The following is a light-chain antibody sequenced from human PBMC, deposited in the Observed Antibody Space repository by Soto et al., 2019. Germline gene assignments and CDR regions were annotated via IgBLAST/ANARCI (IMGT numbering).Light chain of an antibody. J-gene: IGLJ1*01. CDR2: GNT. Sequence: QAVVTQPPSVSGAPGQRVTISCTGSRSNIGAGYDVHWYQQVPGTAPKLLIYGNTNRPSGVPHRFSGSKSGTSASLAITGLQAEDEADYYCRSYAGSDMFVFGTGTKLTVL. CDR1: RSNIGAGYD. CDR3: RSYAGSDMFV. V-gene: IGLV1-40*01.